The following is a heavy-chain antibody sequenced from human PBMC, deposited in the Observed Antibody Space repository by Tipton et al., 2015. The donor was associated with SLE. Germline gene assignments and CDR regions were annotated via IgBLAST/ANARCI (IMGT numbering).Heavy chain of an antibody. CDR3: ARHDTNYGRNWFDP. D-gene: IGHD2-8*01. V-gene: IGHV4-39*01. Sequence: LRLSCTVSGGSISGSNYYWVWIRQPPGKGPGWIGRITDNGDTYHIPSLQIRVTMSVDTSKNHCSLKLCSVTAADTAVYDCARHDTNYGRNWFDPWGQGTLVTVSS. CDR2: ITDNGDT. J-gene: IGHJ5*02. CDR1: GGSISGSNYY.